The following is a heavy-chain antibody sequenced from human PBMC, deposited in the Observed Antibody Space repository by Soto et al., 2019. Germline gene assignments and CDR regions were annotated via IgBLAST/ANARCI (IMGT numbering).Heavy chain of an antibody. Sequence: PGGSLRLSCAASRFTFGSYSMNWVRQAPGKGLEWVSSISSSSSYIYYADSVKGRFTISRDNSKNSLYLQMNSLRAEDTAVYYCSMGRNYYDSSGYYSQDFDIWGQGTMVTVSS. J-gene: IGHJ3*02. V-gene: IGHV3-21*01. CDR1: RFTFGSYS. CDR2: ISSSSSYI. CDR3: SMGRNYYDSSGYYSQDFDI. D-gene: IGHD3-22*01.